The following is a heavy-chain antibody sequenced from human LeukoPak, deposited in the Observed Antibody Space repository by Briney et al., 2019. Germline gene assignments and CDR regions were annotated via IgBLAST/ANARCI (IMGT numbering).Heavy chain of an antibody. Sequence: ASVKVSCKASGYTFTSYYMHWVRQAPGQGLEWMGIINPSGGSTSCAQKFQGRVTMTRDTSTSTVYMELSSLRSEDTAVYYCARVARYYYDSSGYRNAFDIWGQGTMVTVSS. CDR1: GYTFTSYY. V-gene: IGHV1-46*01. D-gene: IGHD3-22*01. CDR3: ARVARYYYDSSGYRNAFDI. J-gene: IGHJ3*02. CDR2: INPSGGST.